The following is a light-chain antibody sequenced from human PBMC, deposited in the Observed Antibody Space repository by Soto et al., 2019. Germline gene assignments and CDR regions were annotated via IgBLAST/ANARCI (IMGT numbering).Light chain of an antibody. CDR2: AAS. V-gene: IGKV1-6*01. Sequence: AIQVTQSPSSLSASVGDRVTITCRASQAIRTALGWYQQKPGKAPKLLIFAASNLHSGVPSRFSGSGSGTYFTLTINNLQAEDFATYYCLQEYNYPRTFGQGTKVEL. CDR1: QAIRTA. J-gene: IGKJ1*01. CDR3: LQEYNYPRT.